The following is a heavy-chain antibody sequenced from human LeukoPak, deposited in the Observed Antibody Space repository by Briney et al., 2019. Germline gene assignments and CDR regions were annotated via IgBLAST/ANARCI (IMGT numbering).Heavy chain of an antibody. J-gene: IGHJ5*02. CDR1: GGSIRSYY. CDR3: ARGRAGYYGSGSLSRFDP. CDR2: IYYSGST. D-gene: IGHD3-10*01. V-gene: IGHV4-59*12. Sequence: SETLSLTCTVSGGSIRSYYWSWIRQPPGKGLEWIGYIYYSGSTNYNPSLKSRVTISVDTSKNQFSLKLSSVTAADTAVYYCARGRAGYYGSGSLSRFDPWGQGTLVTVSS.